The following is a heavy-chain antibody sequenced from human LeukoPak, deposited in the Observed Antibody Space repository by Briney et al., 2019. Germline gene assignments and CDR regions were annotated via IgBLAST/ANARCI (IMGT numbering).Heavy chain of an antibody. D-gene: IGHD2/OR15-2a*01. V-gene: IGHV3-7*03. CDR1: GFTVSSNY. J-gene: IGHJ4*02. CDR2: IKEDGSEK. Sequence: PGGSLRLSCAASGFTVSSNYMSWVRQAPGKGLEWVANIKEDGSEKYYADFVKGRFTISRDNAKNSLDLQMNSLRAEDTAVYYCARRGSTDYWGQGTLVTVSS. CDR3: ARRGSTDY.